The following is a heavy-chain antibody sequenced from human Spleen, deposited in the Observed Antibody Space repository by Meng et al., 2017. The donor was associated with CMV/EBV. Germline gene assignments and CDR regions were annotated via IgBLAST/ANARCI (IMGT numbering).Heavy chain of an antibody. CDR1: GYTFTSYG. J-gene: IGHJ6*02. D-gene: IGHD3-10*01. CDR3: ARMAGAMVRGVETYYYGMDV. V-gene: IGHV1-18*01. Sequence: ASVKVSCKASGYTFTSYGISWVRQAPGQGLEWMGWISAYNGNTNDAQKLQGRVTMTTDTSTSTAYMELRNLRSDDTAVYYRARMAGAMVRGVETYYYGMDVWVQGTPVTVSS. CDR2: ISAYNGNT.